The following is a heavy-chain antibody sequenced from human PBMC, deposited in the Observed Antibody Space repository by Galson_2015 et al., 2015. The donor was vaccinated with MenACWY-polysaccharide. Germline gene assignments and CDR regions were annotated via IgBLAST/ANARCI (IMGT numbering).Heavy chain of an antibody. V-gene: IGHV4-39*01. CDR2: MFYSGNT. Sequence: LSLTCTVSGGSISDSNYYWGWVRQPPGKGLEWIGSMFYSGNTDCNPSLMSRVTIFADTSKKQLSLKLRSVTDADTAVYYCARHGAGTLGNYYYGMDVWGQGTTVTVSS. J-gene: IGHJ6*02. CDR1: GGSISDSNYY. CDR3: ARHGAGTLGNYYYGMDV. D-gene: IGHD1/OR15-1a*01.